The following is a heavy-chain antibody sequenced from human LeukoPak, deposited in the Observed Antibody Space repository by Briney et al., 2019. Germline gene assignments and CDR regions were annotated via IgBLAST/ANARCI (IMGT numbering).Heavy chain of an antibody. CDR1: GYTFTTYE. Sequence: ASVIVSCKASGYTFTTYEIHWVRQATGQGLEWMGWMNPNSGNTGYAQKFHGRVIITRNPSINTAYMELSSLGSDDTAVYYCAREYYYGSGNYYNRIDYWGQGTLVTVSS. D-gene: IGHD3-10*01. J-gene: IGHJ4*02. CDR2: MNPNSGNT. V-gene: IGHV1-8*01. CDR3: AREYYYGSGNYYNRIDY.